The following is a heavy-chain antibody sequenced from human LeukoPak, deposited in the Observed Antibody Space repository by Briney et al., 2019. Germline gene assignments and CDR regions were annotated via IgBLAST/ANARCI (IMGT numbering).Heavy chain of an antibody. CDR2: ITGSGGST. D-gene: IGHD3-3*01. CDR1: GFTFTNYG. CDR3: ARDERLLSFLK. V-gene: IGHV3-23*01. Sequence: RGTLRLSCAASGFTFTNYGLSWVRQAPGKGLEWVSGITGSGGSTYYAASVKGRFTISRDNSKKTLYLQMNSLRAEDTAIYYCARDERLLSFLKWGQGTLVTVSS. J-gene: IGHJ4*02.